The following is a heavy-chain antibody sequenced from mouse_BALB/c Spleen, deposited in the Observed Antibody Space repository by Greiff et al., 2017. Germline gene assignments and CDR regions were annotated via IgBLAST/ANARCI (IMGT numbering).Heavy chain of an antibody. CDR2: IDPENGDT. Sequence: EVQLQQSGAELVRSGASVKLSCTASGFNIKDYYIHWVKQRPEQGLEWIGWIDPENGDTEYAPKFQGKATMTADTSSNTAYLQLSSLTSEDTAVYYCNEAGTDFDYWGQGTTLTVSA. J-gene: IGHJ2*01. CDR3: NEAGTDFDY. V-gene: IGHV14-4*02. D-gene: IGHD3-3*01. CDR1: GFNIKDYY.